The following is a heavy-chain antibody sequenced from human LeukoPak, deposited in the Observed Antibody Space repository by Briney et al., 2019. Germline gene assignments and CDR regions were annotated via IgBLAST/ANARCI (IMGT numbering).Heavy chain of an antibody. V-gene: IGHV4-39*02. CDR2: IYYSGST. J-gene: IGHJ4*02. Sequence: SSETLSLTCTVSGGSISSSSYYWGWIRQPPGEGLEWIGGIYYSGSTSYNPSLKSRVTISVDTSKNQFSLKLTSVTAADMAVYYCARDSGPAELPYALWGQGTLVTVSS. CDR1: GGSISSSSYY. CDR3: ARDSGPAELPYAL. D-gene: IGHD2-15*01.